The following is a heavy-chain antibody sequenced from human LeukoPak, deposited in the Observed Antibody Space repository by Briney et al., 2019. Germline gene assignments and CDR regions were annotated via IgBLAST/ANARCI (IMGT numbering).Heavy chain of an antibody. V-gene: IGHV4-59*10. Sequence: SETLSLTCAVYGGSFSGYYWSWIRQPAGKGLEWIGRIYTSGSTNYNPSLKSRVTMSVDTSKNQFSLKLSSVTAADTAVYYCASQPRYYDYVWGSYRFDYWGQGTLVTVSS. J-gene: IGHJ4*02. CDR3: ASQPRYYDYVWGSYRFDY. CDR2: IYTSGST. CDR1: GGSFSGYY. D-gene: IGHD3-16*02.